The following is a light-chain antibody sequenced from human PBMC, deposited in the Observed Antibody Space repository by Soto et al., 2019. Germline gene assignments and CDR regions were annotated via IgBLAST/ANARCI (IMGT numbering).Light chain of an antibody. V-gene: IGLV2-14*03. CDR3: ASDATASTRV. CDR1: SSDVGAYDY. CDR2: EVS. Sequence: QSVLTQPASVSGSPGQSIAISCTGTSSDVGAYDYVSWYQQHPDKAPKLMIYEVSNRTSGVSDRFSGSKSVNTATLTISGLQAADEADYYCASDATASTRVFGTGARVTAL. J-gene: IGLJ1*01.